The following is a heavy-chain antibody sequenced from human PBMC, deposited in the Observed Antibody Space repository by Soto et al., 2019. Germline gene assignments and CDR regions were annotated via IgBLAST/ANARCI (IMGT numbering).Heavy chain of an antibody. Sequence: GGSLRLSCAASGFTFSSYWMHWVRQAPGKGLVWVSRINSDGTSASYADSVKGRFTISRDNAKSTLYLQMNSLRVEDTAVYYCSGYPYYWGQGTLVTVSS. J-gene: IGHJ4*02. CDR2: INSDGTSA. CDR1: GFTFSSYW. D-gene: IGHD3-22*01. CDR3: SGYPYY. V-gene: IGHV3-74*01.